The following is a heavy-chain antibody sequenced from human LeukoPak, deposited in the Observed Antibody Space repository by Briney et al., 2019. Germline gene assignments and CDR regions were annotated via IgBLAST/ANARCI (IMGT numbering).Heavy chain of an antibody. Sequence: SETLSLTCTVSGGSTSSYYWSWIRQPPGKGLEWIGYIYYSGSTNYNPSLKSRVTISVDTSKNQFSLKLSSVTAADTAVYYCSREDGIAAAGTGLPFDIWGQGTMVTVSS. CDR1: GGSTSSYY. J-gene: IGHJ3*02. D-gene: IGHD6-13*01. V-gene: IGHV4-59*01. CDR3: SREDGIAAAGTGLPFDI. CDR2: IYYSGST.